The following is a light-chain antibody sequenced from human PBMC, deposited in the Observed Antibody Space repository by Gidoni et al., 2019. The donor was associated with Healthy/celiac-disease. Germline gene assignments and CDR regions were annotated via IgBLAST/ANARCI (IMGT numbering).Light chain of an antibody. CDR2: AAS. Sequence: DIQMTQSPSSLSASVGDRVTITCRASQGISNYLAWDQQKPGKVHKLLIYAASTLQSGVPSRLSGSGSGTDFTLTISSLQPEDDTTYYCQKYNSAPPTFGGGTKVEIK. V-gene: IGKV1-27*01. CDR3: QKYNSAPPT. J-gene: IGKJ4*01. CDR1: QGISNY.